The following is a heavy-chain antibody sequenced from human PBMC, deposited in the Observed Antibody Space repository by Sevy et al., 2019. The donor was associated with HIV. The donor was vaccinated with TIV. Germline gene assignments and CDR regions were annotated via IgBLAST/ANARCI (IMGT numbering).Heavy chain of an antibody. CDR1: GFTFSSYS. D-gene: IGHD7-27*01. CDR2: ISSSSSTI. J-gene: IGHJ6*03. V-gene: IGHV3-48*02. CDR3: ARVGDELGMGTLNYYYYYMDV. Sequence: GGSLRLSCAASGFTFSSYSMNWVRQAPGKGLEWVSYISSSSSTIYYANSVKGRFTISRDNAKNSLYLQMNSLRDEDTAVYYCARVGDELGMGTLNYYYYYMDVWGKGTTVTVSS.